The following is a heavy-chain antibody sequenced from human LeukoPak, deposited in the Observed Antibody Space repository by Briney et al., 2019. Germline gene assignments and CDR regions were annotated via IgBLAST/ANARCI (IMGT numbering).Heavy chain of an antibody. D-gene: IGHD1-14*01. CDR3: ARSPPGGDFDY. CDR2: IYHSGST. J-gene: IGHJ4*02. V-gene: IGHV4-30-2*01. CDR1: GGSISSGGYS. Sequence: PSETLSLTCAVSGGSISSGGYSWSWIRQPPGKGLEWIGYIYHSGSTYYNPSLKSRVTISVDRSKNQCSLKLSSVTAADTAVYYCARSPPGGDFDYWGQGTLVTVSS.